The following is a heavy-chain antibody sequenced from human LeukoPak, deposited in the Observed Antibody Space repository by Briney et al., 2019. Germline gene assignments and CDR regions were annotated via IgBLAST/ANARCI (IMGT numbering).Heavy chain of an antibody. Sequence: ASVKVSCKASGYTFTGYYIHWVRQAPGQGLEWMGRINPNSGGTNYAQNFQGRVIMTRDTSINTAYMELGRLRSDDTAVYYCAASIMVVAAMDAFDIWGQGTRVTVSS. CDR1: GYTFTGYY. V-gene: IGHV1-2*06. CDR3: AASIMVVAAMDAFDI. CDR2: INPNSGGT. J-gene: IGHJ3*02. D-gene: IGHD2-15*01.